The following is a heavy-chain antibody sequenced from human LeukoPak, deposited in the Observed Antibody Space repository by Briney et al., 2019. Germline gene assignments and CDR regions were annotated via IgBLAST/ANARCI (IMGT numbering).Heavy chain of an antibody. CDR3: AKDRYTSGWMEFDP. CDR2: ISGSGGNT. D-gene: IGHD6-19*01. V-gene: IGHV3-23*01. J-gene: IGHJ5*02. CDR1: GLTFSSYA. Sequence: GGSLRLSCAASGLTFSSYAMNWVRQAPGKGLEWVSAISGSGGNTYYADSVKGRFTISRDNSKNTLYLQMNSLKAEDTAMYYCAKDRYTSGWMEFDPWGQGTLVTVSS.